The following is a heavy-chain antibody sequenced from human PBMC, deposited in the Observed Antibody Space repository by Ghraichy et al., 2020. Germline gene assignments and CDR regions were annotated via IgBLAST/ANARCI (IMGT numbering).Heavy chain of an antibody. Sequence: SETLSLTCAVYGGSFSGYYWSWIRQPPGKGLEWIGEINHSGSTNYNPSLKSRVTISVDTSKNQFSLKLSSVTAADTAVYYCARGRRDYYDSSGDFDYWGQGTLVTVSS. V-gene: IGHV4-34*01. CDR2: INHSGST. J-gene: IGHJ4*02. D-gene: IGHD3-22*01. CDR1: GGSFSGYY. CDR3: ARGRRDYYDSSGDFDY.